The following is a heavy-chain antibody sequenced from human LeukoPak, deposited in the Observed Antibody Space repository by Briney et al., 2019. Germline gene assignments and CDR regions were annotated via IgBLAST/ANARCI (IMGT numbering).Heavy chain of an antibody. CDR2: IWYDGSNK. CDR1: GFTFSSYG. D-gene: IGHD3-9*01. Sequence: GGSLRLSCAASGFTFSSYGMHWVRQAPGKGLEWVAVIWYDGSNKYYADSVKGRFTISRDNSKNTLYLQMNSLRAEDTAVYYCAREGLLYYDILTSYSDAFDIWGQGTMVTVSS. CDR3: AREGLLYYDILTSYSDAFDI. J-gene: IGHJ3*02. V-gene: IGHV3-33*01.